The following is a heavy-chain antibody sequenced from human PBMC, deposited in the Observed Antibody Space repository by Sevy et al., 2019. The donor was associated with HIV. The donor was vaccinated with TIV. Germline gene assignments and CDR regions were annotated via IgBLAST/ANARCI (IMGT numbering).Heavy chain of an antibody. CDR3: ARLAGYDSSGYYYPFDY. J-gene: IGHJ4*02. CDR1: GYSFTSYW. Sequence: GESLKISCKGSGYSFTSYWIGWVRQMPGKGLEWMGIIYPGDSDTRYSQSFQGQVTISADKSISTAYLQWSSLKASDTAMYYCARLAGYDSSGYYYPFDYWGQGTLVTVSS. V-gene: IGHV5-51*01. CDR2: IYPGDSDT. D-gene: IGHD3-22*01.